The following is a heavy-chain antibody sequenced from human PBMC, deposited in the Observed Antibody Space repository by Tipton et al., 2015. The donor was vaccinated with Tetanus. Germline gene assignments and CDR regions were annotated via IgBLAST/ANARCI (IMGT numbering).Heavy chain of an antibody. CDR1: GDTFSSYA. D-gene: IGHD1-26*01. Sequence: QLVQSGPEVKKPGSSVKVSCKASGDTFSSYAISWMRQAPGQGLEWMGGIIPGLGSTTYAPKFQGRITITADEVTTTAYMEVSSLTSEDTAVFYCARGGSYLGIYYYYAMDVWGQGTTVTVSS. J-gene: IGHJ6*01. V-gene: IGHV1-69*01. CDR2: IIPGLGST. CDR3: ARGGSYLGIYYYYAMDV.